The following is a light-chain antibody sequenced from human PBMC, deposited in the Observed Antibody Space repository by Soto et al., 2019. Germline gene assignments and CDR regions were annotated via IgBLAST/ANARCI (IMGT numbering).Light chain of an antibody. V-gene: IGKV1-5*03. CDR3: QQYNTYSRT. CDR1: QSISSW. J-gene: IGKJ1*01. Sequence: DIQMTQSPSTLSASVGDRVTITCRASQSISSWLAWYQQKPGKAPKLLIYKASSLESGVPSRFSGSGFATNLPLTISSLQPDDFATYYCQQYNTYSRTFGQGTEVEIK. CDR2: KAS.